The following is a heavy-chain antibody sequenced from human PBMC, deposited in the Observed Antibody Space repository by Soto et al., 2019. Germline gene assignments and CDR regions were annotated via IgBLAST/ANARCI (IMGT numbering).Heavy chain of an antibody. CDR2: IIPVFGTR. CDR3: ASDGSYYSTSGHYDP. J-gene: IGHJ5*02. V-gene: IGHV1-69*01. Sequence: QVPLVQSGAEVKKPGSSVKVSCKVTGGTHSSYAITWVRQAHGQGLQWMGGIIPVFGTRDYAQKFQGRVTITADPSTSTAYLELSGLTADDTAVYYCASDGSYYSTSGHYDPWGQGTLVTASS. D-gene: IGHD3-22*01. CDR1: GGTHSSYA.